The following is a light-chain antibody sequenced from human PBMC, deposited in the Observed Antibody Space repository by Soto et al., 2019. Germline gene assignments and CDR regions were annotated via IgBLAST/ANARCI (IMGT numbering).Light chain of an antibody. V-gene: IGKV3-20*01. CDR3: QQYGSSRT. CDR2: GAS. J-gene: IGKJ1*01. Sequence: EIVLTQSPGTLSLSPGEGATLSCRASQSVTRSYLAWYQQKPGQAPRLLIYGASIRATGIPDRFSGSGSGTEFTLTISRLEPEDFAVYYCQQYGSSRTFGQGTKVEIK. CDR1: QSVTRSY.